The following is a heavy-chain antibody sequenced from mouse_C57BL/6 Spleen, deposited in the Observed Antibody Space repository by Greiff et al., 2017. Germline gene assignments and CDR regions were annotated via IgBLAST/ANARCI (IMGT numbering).Heavy chain of an antibody. CDR2: ILPGSGST. CDR3: ARPITTVVATRYFDV. CDR1: GYTFTGYW. J-gene: IGHJ1*03. V-gene: IGHV1-9*01. Sequence: VKVVESGAELMKPGASVKLSCKATGYTFTGYWIEWVKQRPGHGLEWIGEILPGSGSTNYNEKFKGKATFTADTSSNTAYMQLSSLTTEDSAIYYCARPITTVVATRYFDVWGTGTTVTVSS. D-gene: IGHD1-1*01.